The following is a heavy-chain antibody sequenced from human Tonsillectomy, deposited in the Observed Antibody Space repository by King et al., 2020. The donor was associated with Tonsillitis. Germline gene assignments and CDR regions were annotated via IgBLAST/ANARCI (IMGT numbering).Heavy chain of an antibody. V-gene: IGHV3-33*08. CDR3: ARDSGGTYHLDY. CDR1: GFTFSSYV. CDR2: IWYDGSYT. Sequence: VQLVESGGGVVQPGRSLRLSCAASGFTFSSYVLHWVRQAPGKGLEWVAIIWYDGSYTYYGDSVKGRFTISRDYSKNTLYLQMNNLRAEDTAVYYCARDSGGTYHLDYWGQGTLVTVSS. D-gene: IGHD1-26*01. J-gene: IGHJ4*02.